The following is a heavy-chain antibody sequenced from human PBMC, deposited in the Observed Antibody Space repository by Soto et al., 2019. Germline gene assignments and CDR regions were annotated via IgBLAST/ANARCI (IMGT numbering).Heavy chain of an antibody. D-gene: IGHD3-22*01. CDR3: AIDLGYYESDGYFDY. Sequence: QVQLVESGGGLVKPGGSLRLSCAASGFTFSDNYMSWIRQAPGKGLEWVSYISSSGSIIYYADSVKGRFTIPRDNAKNSLYLQMNSLIAEDTAVFYCAIDLGYYESDGYFDYWGQGTRVTVSS. V-gene: IGHV3-11*01. J-gene: IGHJ4*02. CDR2: ISSSGSII. CDR1: GFTFSDNY.